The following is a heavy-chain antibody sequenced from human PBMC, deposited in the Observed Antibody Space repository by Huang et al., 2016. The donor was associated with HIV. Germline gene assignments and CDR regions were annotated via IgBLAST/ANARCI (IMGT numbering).Heavy chain of an antibody. D-gene: IGHD3-22*01. CDR1: GYTLTELS. J-gene: IGHJ4*02. V-gene: IGHV1-24*01. CDR2: FVPEDGKT. Sequence: QVQLVQSGAEVKKPGASVKVSCKVSGYTLTELSMHWVRQAPGKGLEWVGGFVPEDGKTIYAKKVQGRVTMTEDTSTDTAYMELSSLRSEDTAVYYCATVYRRFRNHDSGDYYFDYWDQGTLVTVSS. CDR3: ATVYRRFRNHDSGDYYFDY.